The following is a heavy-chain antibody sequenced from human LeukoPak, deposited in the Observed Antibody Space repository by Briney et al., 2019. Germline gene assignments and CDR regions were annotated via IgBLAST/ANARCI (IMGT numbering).Heavy chain of an antibody. CDR2: ISSSSSTI. J-gene: IGHJ5*02. D-gene: IGHD5-18*01. V-gene: IGHV3-48*04. CDR1: GFTFSSYS. Sequence: PGGSLRLSCAASGFTFSSYSMNWVRQAPGKGLEWVSYISSSSSTIYYADSVKGRFTISRDNAKNSLYLQMNSLRAEDTAVYYCARGTQPGTFLKWFDPWGQGTLVTVSS. CDR3: ARGTQPGTFLKWFDP.